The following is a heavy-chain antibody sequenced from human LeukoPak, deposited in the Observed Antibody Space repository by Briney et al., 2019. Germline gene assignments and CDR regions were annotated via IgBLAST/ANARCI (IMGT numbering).Heavy chain of an antibody. V-gene: IGHV4-59*08. J-gene: IGHJ6*02. Sequence: PSETLSPTCTVSDGSISSYYWNWIRQPPGKGLEWIGYIYYSGSTNYNPSLKSRVTISVDTSKNQFSLKLSSVTAADTAVYYCARSIVVSVNYFYYGMDVWGQGTTVTVSS. CDR2: IYYSGST. CDR3: ARSIVVSVNYFYYGMDV. CDR1: DGSISSYY. D-gene: IGHD3-22*01.